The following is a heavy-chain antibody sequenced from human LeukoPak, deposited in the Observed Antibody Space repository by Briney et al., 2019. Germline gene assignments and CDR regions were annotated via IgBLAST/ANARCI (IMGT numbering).Heavy chain of an antibody. CDR2: ISYDGSNK. D-gene: IGHD1-14*01. CDR1: GFTFSSYG. J-gene: IGHJ6*02. CDR3: ARVMGLRNPHGMDV. Sequence: GGSLRLSCAASGFTFSSYGMHWVRQAPGKGLEWVAVISYDGSNKYYADSVKGRFTISRDNSKNTLYLQMNSLRAEDTAVYYCARVMGLRNPHGMDVWGQGTTVTVSS. V-gene: IGHV3-30*03.